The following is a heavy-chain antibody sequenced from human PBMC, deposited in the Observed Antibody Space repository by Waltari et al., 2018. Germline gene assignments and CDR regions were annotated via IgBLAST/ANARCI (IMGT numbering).Heavy chain of an antibody. CDR3: ARKVRVYDHLDP. CDR2: ICSNVDT. J-gene: IGHJ5*02. Sequence: QVQLQESGPGLVKPTETLSLTCSVSGDSINRNPYCWDWIRQPPGKGLEWIATICSNVDTFVHTSIRSLLTIASYASENHFSLNLSAVAAAVTATYCCARKVRVYDHLDPWGQGALFTVS. D-gene: IGHD3-16*01. V-gene: IGHV4-39*07. CDR1: GDSINRNPYC.